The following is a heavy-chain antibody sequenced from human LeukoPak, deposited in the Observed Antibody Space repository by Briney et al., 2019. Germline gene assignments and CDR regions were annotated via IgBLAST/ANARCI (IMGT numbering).Heavy chain of an antibody. J-gene: IGHJ4*02. Sequence: SVKVSCKASGGTFSSYAISWVRQAPGQGLEWMGRIIPILGIANYAQRFQGRVTITADKSTSTAYMELSSLRSEDTAVYYCATPYSSSSLADYWGQGTLVTVSS. V-gene: IGHV1-69*04. CDR3: ATPYSSSSLADY. CDR1: GGTFSSYA. D-gene: IGHD6-6*01. CDR2: IIPILGIA.